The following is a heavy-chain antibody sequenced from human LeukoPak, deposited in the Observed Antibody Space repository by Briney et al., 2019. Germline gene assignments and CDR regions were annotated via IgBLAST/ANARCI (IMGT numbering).Heavy chain of an antibody. CDR1: GGSFSGYY. J-gene: IGHJ4*02. CDR2: INHSGST. Sequence: PSETLSLTCAVYGGSFSGYYWSWIRQPPGKGLEWIGEINHSGSTNYNPSLKSRVTISVDTSKNQFSLKLSSVTAADTAVYYCARNGGDYYGSSGYYFVFDYWGQGTLVTVSS. V-gene: IGHV4-34*01. D-gene: IGHD3-22*01. CDR3: ARNGGDYYGSSGYYFVFDY.